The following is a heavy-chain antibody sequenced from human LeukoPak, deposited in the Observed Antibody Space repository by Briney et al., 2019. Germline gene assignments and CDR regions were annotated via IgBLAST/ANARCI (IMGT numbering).Heavy chain of an antibody. D-gene: IGHD3-10*01. CDR3: AREGDRLSFGEFTTPNWFDP. Sequence: ASVKVSCKASGYTFTGYYMHWVRQAPGQGLEWMGWINPNSGGTNYAQKFQGRVTMTRDTSISTAYMELSRLRSDDTAVYYCAREGDRLSFGEFTTPNWFDPWGQGTLVTVSS. J-gene: IGHJ5*02. CDR1: GYTFTGYY. V-gene: IGHV1-2*02. CDR2: INPNSGGT.